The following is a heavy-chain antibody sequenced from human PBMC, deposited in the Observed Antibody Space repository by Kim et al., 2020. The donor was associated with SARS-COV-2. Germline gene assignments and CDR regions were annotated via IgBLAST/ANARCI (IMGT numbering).Heavy chain of an antibody. CDR1: GFTVSSNY. CDR2: IYSGGST. V-gene: IGHV3-66*01. CDR3: ARGSYYYGSGSPSIY. Sequence: GGSLRLSCAASGFTVSSNYMSWVRQAPGKGLEWVSVIYSGGSTYYADSVKGRFTISRDNSKNTLYLQMNSLGAEDTAVYYCARGSYYYGSGSPSIYWGQGTLVTVSS. J-gene: IGHJ4*02. D-gene: IGHD3-10*01.